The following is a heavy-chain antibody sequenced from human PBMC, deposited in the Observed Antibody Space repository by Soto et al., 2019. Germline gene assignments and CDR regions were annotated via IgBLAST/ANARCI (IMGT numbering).Heavy chain of an antibody. V-gene: IGHV3-74*01. CDR1: GFVCTNFW. J-gene: IGHJ4*02. Sequence: PGGSLRLACEASGFVCTNFWMHWVRHVPGKGLVWVARIDTSGHSTNYAESVKGRFTISRDNAKNTVSLQMNSLRVEDTGVYYCAKDSWYFDLWSQGSHVTVSS. D-gene: IGHD6-13*01. CDR3: AKDSWYFDL. CDR2: IDTSGHST.